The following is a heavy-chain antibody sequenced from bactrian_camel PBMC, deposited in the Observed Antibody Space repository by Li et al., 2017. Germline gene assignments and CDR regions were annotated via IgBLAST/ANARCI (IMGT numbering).Heavy chain of an antibody. CDR3: AIGQFECSRWVRFNVGAYNY. D-gene: IGHD3*01. CDR1: RDTYC. V-gene: IGHV3S54*01. CDR2: IAPVGGIT. J-gene: IGHJ4*01. Sequence: HVQLVESGGGSVQAGGSLSVSCAASRDTYCMGWFRQGPGQEREGIAAIAPVGGITDYADSVKDRFTISQDVAKNTVYLHMNRLKPEDTAMYYCAIGQFECSRWVRFNVGAYNYWGQGTQVTVS.